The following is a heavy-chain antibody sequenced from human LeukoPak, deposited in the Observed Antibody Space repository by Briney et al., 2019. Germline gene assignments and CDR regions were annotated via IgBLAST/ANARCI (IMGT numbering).Heavy chain of an antibody. CDR1: GFTFSNAW. CDR2: FKSKIDGGTI. CDR3: ARVTNYGNPLGY. Sequence: GGSLRLSCAASGFTFSNAWMSWVRQAPGKGLEWVGRFKSKIDGGTIDYTAPVKGRFTISRDNAKNTLYLQMNSLRAEDTAVYYCARVTNYGNPLGYWGQGTLVTVSS. D-gene: IGHD3-10*01. V-gene: IGHV3-15*05. J-gene: IGHJ4*02.